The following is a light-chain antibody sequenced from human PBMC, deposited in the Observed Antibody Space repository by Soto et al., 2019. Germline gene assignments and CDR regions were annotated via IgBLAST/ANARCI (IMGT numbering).Light chain of an antibody. CDR2: DAS. J-gene: IGKJ4*01. Sequence: DIQMTQSPSSLSASVGDRVTIACRASQGISIYLAWYQQKPGKVPQLLIYDASTLQSGVPSRFSDSGSGTDFTLTISGLQPEDVATYYCQKYNGAPLTFGGGTKVEIK. CDR3: QKYNGAPLT. V-gene: IGKV1-27*01. CDR1: QGISIY.